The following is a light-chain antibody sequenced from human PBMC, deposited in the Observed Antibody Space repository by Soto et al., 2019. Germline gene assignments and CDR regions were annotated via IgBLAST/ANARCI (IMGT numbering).Light chain of an antibody. J-gene: IGLJ3*02. V-gene: IGLV2-8*01. Sequence: QPVLTQPPSASGSPGQSVPISCTGTSSDIGGYNYVSWYQQHPGKAPKLIIYEVSKPPSGVPERCSGSKSGNTASLTVSGLQAEYEADYYCTSSAGRNNLVFAGGTKLTVL. CDR2: EVS. CDR3: TSSAGRNNLV. CDR1: SSDIGGYNY.